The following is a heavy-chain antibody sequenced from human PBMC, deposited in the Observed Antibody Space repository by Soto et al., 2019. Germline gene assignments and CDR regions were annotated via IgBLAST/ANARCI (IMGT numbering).Heavy chain of an antibody. CDR2: ISDSGGST. J-gene: IGHJ4*02. V-gene: IGHV3-23*01. Sequence: EVQLLESGGGLVQPGGSLRLSCAASGFTFSSYAMSWVRQAPGKGLEWVSGISDSGGSTYYADPVKGRFTISRDNSKNTLYLQMNSLRAEDTAVYYCASGCGGTCYSRIHYWGQGTLVTVSS. CDR3: ASGCGGTCYSRIHY. CDR1: GFTFSSYA. D-gene: IGHD2-15*01.